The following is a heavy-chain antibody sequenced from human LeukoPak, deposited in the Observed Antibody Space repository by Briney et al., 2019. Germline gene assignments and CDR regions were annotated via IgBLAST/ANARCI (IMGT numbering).Heavy chain of an antibody. CDR2: ISSNGGST. D-gene: IGHD3-22*01. CDR1: GFTFSSYA. Sequence: GGSLRLSCAASGFTFSSYAMSWFRQAPGKGLEYVSAISSNGGSTYYANSVKGRFTISRDNSKNTLYLQMGSLRAEDMAVYYCARKDSSGYYEYFDYWGQGTLVTVSS. CDR3: ARKDSSGYYEYFDY. J-gene: IGHJ4*02. V-gene: IGHV3-64*01.